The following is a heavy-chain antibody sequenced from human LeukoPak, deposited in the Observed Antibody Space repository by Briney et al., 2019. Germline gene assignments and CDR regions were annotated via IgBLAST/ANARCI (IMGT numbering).Heavy chain of an antibody. Sequence: GGSLRLSCAASGFTFDSYAMSWVRQAPGKGLEWISAITGSGGSTYYADSVKGRFTISRDNSKNTLYLEMTSVRAEDTAVFYCAKGSSNARPYYFDSWGLGTLVTVSS. CDR1: GFTFDSYA. V-gene: IGHV3-23*01. J-gene: IGHJ4*02. CDR2: ITGSGGST. CDR3: AKGSSNARPYYFDS. D-gene: IGHD6-13*01.